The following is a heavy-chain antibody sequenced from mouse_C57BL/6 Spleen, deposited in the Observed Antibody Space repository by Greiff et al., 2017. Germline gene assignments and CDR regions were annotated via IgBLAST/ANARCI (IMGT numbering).Heavy chain of an antibody. J-gene: IGHJ3*01. V-gene: IGHV3-6*01. CDR2: ISYDGSN. CDR3: AREELLRYPWFAY. D-gene: IGHD1-1*01. Sequence: DVQLQESGPGLVKPSQSLSLTCSVTGYSITSGYYWNWIRQFPGNKLEWMGYISYDGSNNYNPSLKNRISITRDTSKNQFFLKLNSVTTEDTATYYWAREELLRYPWFAYWGQGTLVTVSA. CDR1: GYSITSGYY.